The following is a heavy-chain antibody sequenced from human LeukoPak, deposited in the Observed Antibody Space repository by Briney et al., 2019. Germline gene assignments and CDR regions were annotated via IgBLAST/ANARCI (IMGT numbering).Heavy chain of an antibody. CDR2: IYYSGSA. J-gene: IGHJ5*02. CDR1: GGSISRYY. Sequence: SETLSLTCTVSGGSISRYYWSWIRQPPGKGLEWIGYIYYSGSANYNPSLKSRVTISVDTSKNQFSLKLSSVTAADTAVYYCARAGDCGGDCYMSRFDPWGQGTLVTVSS. V-gene: IGHV4-59*01. D-gene: IGHD2-21*02. CDR3: ARAGDCGGDCYMSRFDP.